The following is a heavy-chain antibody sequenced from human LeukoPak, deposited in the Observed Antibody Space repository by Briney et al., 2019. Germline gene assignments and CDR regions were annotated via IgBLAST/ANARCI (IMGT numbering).Heavy chain of an antibody. CDR1: GFTFSSYW. CDR3: LVTTRSRGFDY. J-gene: IGHJ4*02. Sequence: GGSLRLSCAASGFTFSSYWMSWVRQAPGEGLEWVANIRQDGSVQNYVDSVKDRFTISRDNPKNSVYLQMSSLRAEDTAVYYCLVTTRSRGFDYWGQGTLVTVSS. CDR2: IRQDGSVQ. V-gene: IGHV3-7*01. D-gene: IGHD1/OR15-1a*01.